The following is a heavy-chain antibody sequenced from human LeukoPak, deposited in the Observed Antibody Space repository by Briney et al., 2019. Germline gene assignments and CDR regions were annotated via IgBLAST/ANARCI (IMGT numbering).Heavy chain of an antibody. D-gene: IGHD2/OR15-2a*01. CDR2: FSHTGST. CDR3: VGYTHFPD. Sequence: SETLSLTCTVSGGSITNSAWNWIRQSPGKGLEWIGCFSHTGSTNYNLSLKSRVTISADTSKNQFSLKLGSVTAADTAIYYCVGYTHFPDWGQRTLVTVSS. V-gene: IGHV4-59*08. J-gene: IGHJ4*02. CDR1: GGSITNSA.